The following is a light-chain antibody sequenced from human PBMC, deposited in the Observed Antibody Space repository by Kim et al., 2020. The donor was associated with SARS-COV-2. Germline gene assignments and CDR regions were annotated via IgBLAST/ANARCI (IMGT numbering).Light chain of an antibody. J-gene: IGKJ2*03. V-gene: IGKV1-39*01. CDR2: AAY. CDR3: QQSYSTPYS. Sequence: SASVGDSVTITCRASQSISSYLNWYQQKPGKAPKLLIYAAYSLQSGVPSRFSGSGSGTDFTLTISSLQPEDFATYYCQQSYSTPYSFGQGTKLEI. CDR1: QSISSY.